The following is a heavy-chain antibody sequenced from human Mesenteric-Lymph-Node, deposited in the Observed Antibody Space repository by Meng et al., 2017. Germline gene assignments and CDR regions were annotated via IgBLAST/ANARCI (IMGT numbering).Heavy chain of an antibody. V-gene: IGHV4-30-4*08. CDR2: IYYSGST. CDR1: GGSISSGGYY. J-gene: IGHJ4*02. D-gene: IGHD1-26*01. CDR3: ARSPYSGSALPFFDY. Sequence: VQLQESGPGLVKPSHTLSLTCTVSGGSISSGGYYWSWIRQHPGKGLEWIGYIYYSGSTYYNPSLKSRVTISVDTSNKQFSLKLTSVTAADTAVYYCARSPYSGSALPFFDYWGQGSLVTVSS.